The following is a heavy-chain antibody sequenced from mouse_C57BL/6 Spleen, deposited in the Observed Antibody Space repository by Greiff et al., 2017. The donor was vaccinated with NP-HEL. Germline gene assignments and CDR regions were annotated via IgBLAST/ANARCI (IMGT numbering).Heavy chain of an antibody. D-gene: IGHD1-1*01. Sequence: EVQLQQSGAELVKPGASVKLSCTASGFNIKDYYMHWVKQRTEQGLEWIGRIDPEDGENKYAPKFQGKATITADTSSNTAYLQLSSLTYEDTADYYRGRRYNYGSSTDGAMDYWGQGTSVTVAS. J-gene: IGHJ4*01. CDR1: GFNIKDYY. CDR3: GRRYNYGSSTDGAMDY. CDR2: IDPEDGEN. V-gene: IGHV14-2*01.